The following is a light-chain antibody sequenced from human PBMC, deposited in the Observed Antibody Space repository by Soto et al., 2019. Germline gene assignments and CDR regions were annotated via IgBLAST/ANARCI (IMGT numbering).Light chain of an antibody. CDR1: QSVSNNY. CDR3: QQYGSSGT. Sequence: EIVLTQSPATLSLSPPERATLSCRASQSVSNNYLAWYQQKPVQAPRLLIYGASNRATGIPDRFSGSGSGTYFTLTISRLEPEDFAVYYCQQYGSSGTFGQGAKVDIK. V-gene: IGKV3-20*01. CDR2: GAS. J-gene: IGKJ1*01.